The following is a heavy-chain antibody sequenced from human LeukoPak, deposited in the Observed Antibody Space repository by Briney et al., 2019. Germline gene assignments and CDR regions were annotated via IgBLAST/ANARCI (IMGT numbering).Heavy chain of an antibody. CDR2: INHSGST. CDR3: ASLRDYYGSGSYYRYYGMDV. V-gene: IGHV4-34*01. Sequence: PSETLSLTCAVYGGSFSGYYWSWIRQPPGKGLEWIGEINHSGSTNYNPSLKSRVTIPVDTSKNQFSLKLSSVTAADTAVYYCASLRDYYGSGSYYRYYGMDVWGQGTTVTVSS. CDR1: GGSFSGYY. D-gene: IGHD3-10*01. J-gene: IGHJ6*02.